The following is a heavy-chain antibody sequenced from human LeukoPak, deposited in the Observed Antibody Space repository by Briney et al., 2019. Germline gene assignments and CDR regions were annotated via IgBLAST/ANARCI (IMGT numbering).Heavy chain of an antibody. D-gene: IGHD4-11*01. CDR1: GFNVSTNY. J-gene: IGHJ4*02. V-gene: IGHV3-53*05. CDR2: LYSGGNT. Sequence: PGGSLRLSCAASGFNVSTNYMSWVRQAPGKGLEWVSVLYSGGNTYYADSVKGRFTISRDNSKNTLYLQMNSLRAEDTAVYYCAKILPDTVTADYWGQGTLVTVSS. CDR3: AKILPDTVTADY.